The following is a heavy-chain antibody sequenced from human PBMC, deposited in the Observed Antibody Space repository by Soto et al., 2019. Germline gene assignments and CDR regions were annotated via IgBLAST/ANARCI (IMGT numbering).Heavy chain of an antibody. J-gene: IGHJ4*02. D-gene: IGHD5-18*01. V-gene: IGHV4-34*01. CDR2: INHSGST. Sequence: SETLSLTCAVYGGSFSGYYWSWIRQPPGKGLEWIGEINHSGSTNYNPSLKSRVTISVDTSKNQFSLKLSSVTAADTAVYYCASVDTAMVNRYFDYWGQGTLVTVSS. CDR3: ASVDTAMVNRYFDY. CDR1: GGSFSGYY.